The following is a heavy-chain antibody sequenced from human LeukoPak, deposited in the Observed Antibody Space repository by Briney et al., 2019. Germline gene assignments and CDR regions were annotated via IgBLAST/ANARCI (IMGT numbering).Heavy chain of an antibody. J-gene: IGHJ4*02. CDR3: VRHPPVDTAMVDYFDY. V-gene: IGHV4-39*01. D-gene: IGHD5-18*01. CDR2: IYYSGST. CDR1: GGSISSSSYY. Sequence: PSETLSLTCTVSGGSISSSSYYWGWIRQPPGKGLEWIGSIYYSGSTYYNPSPKSRVTISVDTSKNQFSLKLSSVTAADAAVYYCVRHPPVDTAMVDYFDYWGQGTLVTVSS.